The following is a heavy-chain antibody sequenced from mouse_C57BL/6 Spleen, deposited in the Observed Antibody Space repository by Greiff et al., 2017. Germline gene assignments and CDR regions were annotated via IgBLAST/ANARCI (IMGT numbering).Heavy chain of an antibody. J-gene: IGHJ1*03. D-gene: IGHD2-1*01. CDR1: GYTFTEYT. V-gene: IGHV1-62-2*01. CDR2: FYPGSGSI. CDR3: ARHGGVYYGNYGDWYFDV. Sequence: QVQLQQSGAELVKPGASVKLSCKASGYTFTEYTIHWVKQRSGQGLEWIGWFYPGSGSIKYNEKFKDKATLTADKSSSTVYMELSRLTSEDSAVYFCARHGGVYYGNYGDWYFDVWGTGTTVTVSS.